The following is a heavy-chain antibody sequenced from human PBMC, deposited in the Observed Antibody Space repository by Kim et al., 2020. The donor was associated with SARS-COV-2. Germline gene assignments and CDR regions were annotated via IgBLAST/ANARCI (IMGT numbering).Heavy chain of an antibody. CDR2: IGTAGDT. D-gene: IGHD6-13*01. CDR3: ARRGQQYYYYGMDV. J-gene: IGHJ6*02. CDR1: GFTFSSYD. V-gene: IGHV3-13*01. Sequence: GGSLRLSCAASGFTFSSYDMHWVRQATGKGLEWVSAIGTAGDTYYPGSVKGRFTISRENAKNSLYLQMNSLRAGDTAVYYCARRGQQYYYYGMDVWGQGTTVTVSS.